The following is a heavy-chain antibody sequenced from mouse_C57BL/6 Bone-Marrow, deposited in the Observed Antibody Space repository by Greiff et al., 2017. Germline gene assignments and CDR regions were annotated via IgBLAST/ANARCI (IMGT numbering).Heavy chain of an antibody. CDR1: GYTFTSYW. J-gene: IGHJ3*01. Sequence: QVQLQQPGAELVKPGASVKMSCKASGYTFTSYWITWVKQRPGQGLEWIGDIYPGSGSTNYNEKFKSKATLPVDTSSSTAYMQLSSLTSADSAVYNCAREGDSNSEAWFAYRGEGTLVTVSA. CDR2: IYPGSGST. V-gene: IGHV1-55*01. CDR3: AREGDSNSEAWFAY. D-gene: IGHD2-5*01.